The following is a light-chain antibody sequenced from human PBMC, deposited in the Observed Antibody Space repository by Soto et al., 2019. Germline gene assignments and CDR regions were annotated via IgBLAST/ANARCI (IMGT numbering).Light chain of an antibody. J-gene: IGKJ1*01. CDR3: QQYGLQGT. CDR1: QTIRNY. V-gene: IGKV1-5*01. Sequence: DIQMTQSPSTLSAFVGDRVTITCRASQTIRNYLAWYQQKPGKAPDLLIYDASSLENEVPSRFSGSGFGTEFTLTISSLQPDDSATSYCQQYGLQGTFGQGTKV. CDR2: DAS.